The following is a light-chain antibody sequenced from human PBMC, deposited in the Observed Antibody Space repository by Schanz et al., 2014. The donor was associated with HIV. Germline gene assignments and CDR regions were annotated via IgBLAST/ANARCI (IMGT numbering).Light chain of an antibody. V-gene: IGLV2-14*03. CDR2: DVS. J-gene: IGLJ1*01. Sequence: QSALTQPASVSGSPGQSITISCTGTSSDVGNYNYLSWYQQLPGKVPQLMIYDVSDRPSGVSNRFSGSKSGNTASLSISGLQAEDEADYYCSSYTSSSPLGVFGTGTKVTVL. CDR3: SSYTSSSPLGV. CDR1: SSDVGNYNY.